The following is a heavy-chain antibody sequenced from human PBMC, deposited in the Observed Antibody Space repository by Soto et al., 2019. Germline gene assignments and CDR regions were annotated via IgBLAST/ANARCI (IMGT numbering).Heavy chain of an antibody. Sequence: SETLSLTCTVSGGSVSSGSYYWSWIRQPPGKGLEWIGYIYYSGSTNYNPSLKSRVTISVDTSKNQFSLKLSSVTAADTAVYYCARNYDSTAGGAFDIWGQGTTVTVSS. CDR2: IYYSGST. J-gene: IGHJ3*02. V-gene: IGHV4-61*01. D-gene: IGHD3-22*01. CDR3: ARNYDSTAGGAFDI. CDR1: GGSVSSGSYY.